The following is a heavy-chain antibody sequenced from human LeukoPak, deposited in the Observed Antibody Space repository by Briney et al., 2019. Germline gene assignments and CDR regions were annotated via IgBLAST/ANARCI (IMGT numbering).Heavy chain of an antibody. V-gene: IGHV4-59*01. J-gene: IGHJ4*02. Sequence: SETLSLTCTVSGGSISSYYWSWIRQPPGKGLEWIGYIYYSGGTNYNPSLKSRVTISVDTSKNQFSLKLSSVTAADTAVYYCARRDPTTGRYFDYWGQGTLVTVSS. CDR1: GGSISSYY. D-gene: IGHD3-10*01. CDR3: ARRDPTTGRYFDY. CDR2: IYYSGGT.